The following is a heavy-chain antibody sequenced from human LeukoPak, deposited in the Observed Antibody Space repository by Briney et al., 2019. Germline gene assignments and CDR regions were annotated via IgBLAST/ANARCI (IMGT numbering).Heavy chain of an antibody. CDR2: IKQDGSEK. Sequence: GGSLRLSCAASGFTFSSYWMSWVRQAPGKGLEWVANIKQDGSEKYYVDSVKGRFTISRDNAKNSLYLQMNSLGAEDTAVYYCARVSGGTTVTISLIAYYYMDVWGKGTTVTVSS. V-gene: IGHV3-7*01. CDR3: ARVSGGTTVTISLIAYYYMDV. CDR1: GFTFSSYW. J-gene: IGHJ6*03. D-gene: IGHD4-17*01.